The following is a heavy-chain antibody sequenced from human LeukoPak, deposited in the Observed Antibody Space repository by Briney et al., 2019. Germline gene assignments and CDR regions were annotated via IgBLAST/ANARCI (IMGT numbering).Heavy chain of an antibody. CDR1: GGSFSGYY. CDR2: INHSGST. CDR3: ARGPWGFVGATYHH. J-gene: IGHJ4*02. V-gene: IGHV4-34*01. Sequence: KPSETLSLTCAVYGGSFSGYYWSWIRQPPGKGLEWLGEINHSGSTNYNPSLKSRVTISVDTSKNQFSLKLSSVTAADTAVYYCARGPWGFVGATYHHWGQGTLVTVSS. D-gene: IGHD1-26*01.